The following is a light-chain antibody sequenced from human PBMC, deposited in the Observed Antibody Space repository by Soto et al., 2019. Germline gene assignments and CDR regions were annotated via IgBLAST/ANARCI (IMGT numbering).Light chain of an antibody. J-gene: IGLJ2*01. CDR2: RND. Sequence: QSVLTQPPSASGTPGQRATISCSGSSSNIGNNYVYWYQQFPGTAPKLLISRNDQRPSGVPDRFSGSKSGTSASLAISGLRSEDEADYYCAAWDDSLSGVIFGGGTQLTVL. CDR1: SSNIGNNY. V-gene: IGLV1-47*01. CDR3: AAWDDSLSGVI.